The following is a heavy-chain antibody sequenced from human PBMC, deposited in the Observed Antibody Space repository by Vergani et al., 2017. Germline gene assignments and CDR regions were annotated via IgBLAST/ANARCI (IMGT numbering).Heavy chain of an antibody. J-gene: IGHJ1*01. CDR3: ATKSCGTPRCQIGYFRE. CDR1: GFTSSYYG. D-gene: IGHD2-15*01. Sequence: VQLLESGGGLVQPGRSLRLSCVVSGFTSSYYGMHWVRQAPGKGLEWVAVISYDGTQKYYADSVKGRFTISRDKSKSTLYLQMNSLRTEDTAVDYCATKSCGTPRCQIGYFREWGQGTLVTVSS. V-gene: IGHV3-30*03. CDR2: ISYDGTQK.